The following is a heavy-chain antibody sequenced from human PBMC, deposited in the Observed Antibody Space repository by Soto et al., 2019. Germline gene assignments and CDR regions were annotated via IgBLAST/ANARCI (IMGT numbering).Heavy chain of an antibody. CDR1: GGSISSYY. CDR2: IYYSGST. V-gene: IGHV4-59*01. Sequence: SETLSLTCTVSGGSISSYYWSWIRQPPGKGLEWIGYIYYSGSTNYNPSLKSRVTISVDTSKNQFSLKLSSVTAADTAVYYCARALERWNYPSHFDHWGQGTLVTVSS. D-gene: IGHD1-7*01. CDR3: ARALERWNYPSHFDH. J-gene: IGHJ4*02.